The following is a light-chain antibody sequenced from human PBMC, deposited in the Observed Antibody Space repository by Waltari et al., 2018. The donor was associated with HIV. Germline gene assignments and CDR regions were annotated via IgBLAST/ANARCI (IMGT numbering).Light chain of an antibody. V-gene: IGKV1-6*02. Sequence: AIQMTQSPSSLSASVGDRVTITCRASQVIGNDLGWYQQKPGQAPKALIYAASSLQTGIPSRFSGSSSGTDFTLTISSLQTEDSATYYCLQDGSFPLTFGPGTKVDV. CDR3: LQDGSFPLT. CDR2: AAS. CDR1: QVIGND. J-gene: IGKJ3*01.